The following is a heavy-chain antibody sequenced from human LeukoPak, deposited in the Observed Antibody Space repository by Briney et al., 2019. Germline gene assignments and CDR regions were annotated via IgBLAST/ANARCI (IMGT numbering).Heavy chain of an antibody. D-gene: IGHD6-6*01. V-gene: IGHV3-73*01. CDR3: ISSSSGVGDAFDI. CDR1: GFTFSGSA. CDR2: IRSKANSYAT. Sequence: PGGSLRLSCAASGFTFSGSAMHWVRQASGKELEWVGRIRSKANSYATAYAASVKGRFTISRDDSKNTAYLQMNSLKTEDTAVYYCISSSSGVGDAFDIWGQGTMVTVSS. J-gene: IGHJ3*02.